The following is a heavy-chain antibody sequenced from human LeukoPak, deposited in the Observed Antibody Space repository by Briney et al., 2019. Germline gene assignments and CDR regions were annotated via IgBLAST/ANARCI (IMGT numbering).Heavy chain of an antibody. J-gene: IGHJ4*02. CDR1: GGSFSGYY. CDR3: ATLGESSY. D-gene: IGHD3-16*01. Sequence: SETLSLTCAVYGGSFSGYYWSWIRQPPGKGLEWIGEINHSGSTNYNPSLKSRVTISVDTSKNQFSLKLSSVTAADTAVYYCATLGESSYWGQGTLVTVSS. CDR2: INHSGST. V-gene: IGHV4-34*01.